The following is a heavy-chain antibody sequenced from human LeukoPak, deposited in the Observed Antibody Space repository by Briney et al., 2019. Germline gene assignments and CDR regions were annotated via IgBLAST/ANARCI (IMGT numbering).Heavy chain of an antibody. J-gene: IGHJ6*02. Sequence: PSETLSLTCTVSGGSISSYYWSWIRQPPGKGLEWIGYIYYSGSTNYNPSLKGRATISVDTSKNQFSLKLSSVTAADTAVYYCARQSKGSSWYHSMDVWGQGTTVTVSS. V-gene: IGHV4-59*08. CDR3: ARQSKGSSWYHSMDV. D-gene: IGHD6-13*01. CDR1: GGSISSYY. CDR2: IYYSGST.